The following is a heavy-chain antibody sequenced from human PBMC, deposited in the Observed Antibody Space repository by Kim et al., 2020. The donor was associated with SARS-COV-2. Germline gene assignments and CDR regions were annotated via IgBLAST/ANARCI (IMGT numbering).Heavy chain of an antibody. CDR2: ISTGGDIT. V-gene: IGHV3-23*01. J-gene: IGHJ4*02. D-gene: IGHD5-18*01. Sequence: GGSLRLSCAVSGFTFNSHAMNWVRQTPGKGLEWVSVISTGGDITFYADSVKGRFIISRDNSKNTLYLQMNSLRAEDTAVYYCARHGIHLWSETFDYWGQGTLVTVSS. CDR3: ARHGIHLWSETFDY. CDR1: GFTFNSHA.